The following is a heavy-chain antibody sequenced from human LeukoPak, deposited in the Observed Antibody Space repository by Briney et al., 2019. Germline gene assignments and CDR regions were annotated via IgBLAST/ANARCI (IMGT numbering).Heavy chain of an antibody. D-gene: IGHD3-3*01. Sequence: TGGSLRLSCAASGFTFRTYSMNWVRQAPGKGLEWVSSISSSSDYIYYADSVKGRFTISRDNSKNTLYLQMNSLRAEDTAVYYCAKPYYDFWSGYYAYFDYWGQGTLVTVSS. J-gene: IGHJ4*02. CDR2: ISSSSDYI. V-gene: IGHV3-21*01. CDR1: GFTFRTYS. CDR3: AKPYYDFWSGYYAYFDY.